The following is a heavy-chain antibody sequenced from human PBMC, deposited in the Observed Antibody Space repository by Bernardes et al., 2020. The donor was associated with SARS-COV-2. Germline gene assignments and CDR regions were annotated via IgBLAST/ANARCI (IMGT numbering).Heavy chain of an antibody. D-gene: IGHD3-22*01. V-gene: IGHV3-23*01. CDR1: GFTFSSYA. Sequence: GSLRLSCAASGFTFSSYAMSWVRQAPGKGLEWVSTISSSGHTTSYADSVKGRFTISRDKSRKTLTVQMNSLRAEDTAVYFCATSYSSGMDYFDHWGQGALVTVSS. CDR3: ATSYSSGMDYFDH. J-gene: IGHJ4*02. CDR2: ISSSGHTT.